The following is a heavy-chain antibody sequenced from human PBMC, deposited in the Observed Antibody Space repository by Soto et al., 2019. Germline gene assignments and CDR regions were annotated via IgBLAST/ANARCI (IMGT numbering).Heavy chain of an antibody. Sequence: PGGSLRLSCAASGFTVSSNYMSWVRQAPGKGLEWVSVIYSGGSTYYADSVKGRFTISRHNPKNTLYLQMNSLRAEDTAVYYCARVNWRRYFDYWGQGTLVTVSS. CDR3: ARVNWRRYFDY. D-gene: IGHD1-20*01. J-gene: IGHJ4*02. CDR1: GFTVSSNY. CDR2: IYSGGST. V-gene: IGHV3-53*04.